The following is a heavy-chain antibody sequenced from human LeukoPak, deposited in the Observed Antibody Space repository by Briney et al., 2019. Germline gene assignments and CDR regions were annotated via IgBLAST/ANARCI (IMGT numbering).Heavy chain of an antibody. V-gene: IGHV1-18*01. J-gene: IGHJ4*02. Sequence: GASVKVSCKASGYTFTSYGISWVRQAPGQGLEWMGWISAYNGNTNYAQKLQGRVTMTTDTSTSTAYMELRSLRSDDTAVYYCARDRASWYYYDSTSFDYWGQGTLVTVSS. CDR2: ISAYNGNT. D-gene: IGHD3-22*01. CDR1: GYTFTSYG. CDR3: ARDRASWYYYDSTSFDY.